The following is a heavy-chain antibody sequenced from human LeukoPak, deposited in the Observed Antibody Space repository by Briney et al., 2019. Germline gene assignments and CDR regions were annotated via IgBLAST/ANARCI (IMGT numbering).Heavy chain of an antibody. J-gene: IGHJ4*02. Sequence: PGGSLRLSCAASGFTFSSYSMNWVRQAPGKGLEWVSSISSSSSYIYYADSVKGRFTISRDNAKNSLYLQMNSLGAEDTAVYYCARSPNYDFWSGYYGFDYWGQGTLVTVSS. V-gene: IGHV3-21*01. CDR3: ARSPNYDFWSGYYGFDY. D-gene: IGHD3-3*01. CDR2: ISSSSSYI. CDR1: GFTFSSYS.